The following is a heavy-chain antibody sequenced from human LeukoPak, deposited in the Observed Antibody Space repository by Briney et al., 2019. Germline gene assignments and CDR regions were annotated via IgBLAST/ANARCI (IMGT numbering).Heavy chain of an antibody. CDR2: IYTTEQT. CDR1: GFTRRDNY. D-gene: IGHD1-26*01. Sequence: GSLRLSCVGSGFTRRDNYINWVRQTPGKGLEVVSVIYTTEQTYYADSVKGRFTISRNNSKNTVYLQMNGLRVDDTAIYYCVRDPAWGHWYFDLWGRGTLVTVS. CDR3: VRDPAWGHWYFDL. J-gene: IGHJ2*01. V-gene: IGHV3-53*01.